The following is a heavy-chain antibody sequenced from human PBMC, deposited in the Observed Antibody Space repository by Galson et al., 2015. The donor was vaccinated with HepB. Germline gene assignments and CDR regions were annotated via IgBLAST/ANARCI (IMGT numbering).Heavy chain of an antibody. J-gene: IGHJ6*03. CDR3: ARVGYDFWSGSNTHHYMDV. CDR1: GYIFINYA. D-gene: IGHD3-3*01. V-gene: IGHV7-4-1*02. CDR2: IDTNTGKP. Sequence: SVKVSCKASGYIFINYAMNWVRQAPGQGLEWMGWIDTNTGKPTYAQDFTGRFVFSLDTAVYTAYLQISSLKAADTAVYYCARVGYDFWSGSNTHHYMDVWGKGTTVTVS.